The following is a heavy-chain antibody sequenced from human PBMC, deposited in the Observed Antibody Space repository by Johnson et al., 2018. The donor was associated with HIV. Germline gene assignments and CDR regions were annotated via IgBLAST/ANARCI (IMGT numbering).Heavy chain of an antibody. CDR2: IWYDGSNK. CDR3: AKGGSYSDEWAFDI. CDR1: RFTFSSYG. V-gene: IGHV3-33*06. D-gene: IGHD1-26*01. J-gene: IGHJ3*02. Sequence: QVQLVESGGGVVQPGRSLRLSCAASRFTFSSYGMHWVRQAPGKGLQWVAVIWYDGSNKYYADSVKGRLTISRDNSKNTLYLQMNSLRAEDTAVYYCAKGGSYSDEWAFDIWGQGTMVTISS.